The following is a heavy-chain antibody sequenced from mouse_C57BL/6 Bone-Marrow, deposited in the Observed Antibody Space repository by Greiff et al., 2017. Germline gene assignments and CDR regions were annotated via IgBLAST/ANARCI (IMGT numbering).Heavy chain of an antibody. Sequence: EVQRVESGGGLVKPGGSLKLSCAASGFTFSSYAMSWVRQTPEKRLEWVATISDGGSYTYYPDNVKGRFTISRDNAKNNLYLQMSHLKSEDTAMYYSARDGLRLHFDYWGQGTTLTVSS. CDR3: ARDGLRLHFDY. CDR1: GFTFSSYA. D-gene: IGHD3-2*02. CDR2: ISDGGSYT. J-gene: IGHJ2*01. V-gene: IGHV5-4*01.